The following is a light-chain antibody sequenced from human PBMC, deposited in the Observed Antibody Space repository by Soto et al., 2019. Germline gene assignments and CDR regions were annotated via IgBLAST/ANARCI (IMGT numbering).Light chain of an antibody. CDR3: QQYNIWPLT. CDR2: GAS. CDR1: QSVSSN. J-gene: IGKJ5*01. Sequence: EIVMTQSPDTLSVSPGERATLSCRASQSVSSNLAWYQQKPGQAPRLLIYGASTRATGITARFSGSGSGTEFTPTISILQSEDFAVYYCQQYNIWPLTFGQGTRLEIK. V-gene: IGKV3-15*01.